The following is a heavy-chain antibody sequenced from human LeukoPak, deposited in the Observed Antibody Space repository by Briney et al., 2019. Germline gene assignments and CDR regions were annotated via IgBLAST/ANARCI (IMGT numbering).Heavy chain of an antibody. J-gene: IGHJ4*02. CDR3: ARDPDDFWSGYYSDY. CDR1: GYTFTGYY. CDR2: INPNSGGT. D-gene: IGHD3-3*01. Sequence: ASVKVSCKASGYTFTGYYMHWVRQAPGQGLEWMGWINPNSGGTNYAQKFQGRVTMTRDTSISTAYMELSRLRSDDTAVYYCARDPDDFWSGYYSDYWGQGTLVTVSS. V-gene: IGHV1-2*02.